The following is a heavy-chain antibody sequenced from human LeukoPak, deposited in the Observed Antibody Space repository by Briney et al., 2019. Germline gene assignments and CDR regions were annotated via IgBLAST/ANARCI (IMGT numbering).Heavy chain of an antibody. V-gene: IGHV5-51*01. CDR1: GYSFTSYW. CDR3: ARQGRIAAAGTDY. CDR2: IYPGDSDT. J-gene: IGHJ4*02. D-gene: IGHD6-13*01. Sequence: GESLKISCKGSGYSFTSYWIGWVRQMPGRGLEWMGIIYPGDSDTRYSPSFQGQVTISADKSISTAYLQWSSLKASDTAMYYCARQGRIAAAGTDYWGQGTLVTVSS.